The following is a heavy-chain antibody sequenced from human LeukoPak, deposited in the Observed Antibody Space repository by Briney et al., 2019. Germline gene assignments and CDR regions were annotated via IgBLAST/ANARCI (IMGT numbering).Heavy chain of an antibody. V-gene: IGHV1-46*01. D-gene: IGHD2-2*01. Sequence: ASVKVSCKASGYTFTSYYMRWVRQAPGQGLEWMGLINPTGGSTGYAQKLQGRVTMTTDTSTSTAYMELRSLRSDDTAVYYCALEGYCSSTSCHDAFDIWGQGTMVTVSS. J-gene: IGHJ3*02. CDR1: GYTFTSYY. CDR3: ALEGYCSSTSCHDAFDI. CDR2: INPTGGST.